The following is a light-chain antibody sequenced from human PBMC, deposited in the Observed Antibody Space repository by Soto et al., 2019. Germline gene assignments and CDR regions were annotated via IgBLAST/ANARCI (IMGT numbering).Light chain of an antibody. V-gene: IGKV3-15*01. CDR3: QQYNDWWT. CDR1: QSVSNN. Sequence: IVMTQYPATLSVSPGESATLSCRASQSVSNNLTWYQQKPGQPPRLLIYGASTRATGVPGRFSGSGSGTEFTLTISSLQSEDFAVYYCQQYNDWWTFGQGTKVDIK. J-gene: IGKJ1*01. CDR2: GAS.